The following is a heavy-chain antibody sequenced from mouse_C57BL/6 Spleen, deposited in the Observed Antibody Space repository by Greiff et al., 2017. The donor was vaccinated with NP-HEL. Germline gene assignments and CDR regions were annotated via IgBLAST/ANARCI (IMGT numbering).Heavy chain of an antibody. CDR2: IDPSDSET. CDR3: ESLGDYCDY. Sequence: QVQLQPGAELVRPGSSVKLSCKASGYTFTSYWMHWVKQRPIQGLEWIGNIDPSDSETHYNQKFKDKATLTVDKSSSTAYMQLSSLTSEDSAVYYCESLGDYCDYWRKGTTLTVSS. V-gene: IGHV1-52*01. J-gene: IGHJ2*01. CDR1: GYTFTSYW.